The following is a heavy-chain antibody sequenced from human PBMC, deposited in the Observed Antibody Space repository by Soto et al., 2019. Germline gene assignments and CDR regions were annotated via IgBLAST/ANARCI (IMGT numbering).Heavy chain of an antibody. CDR3: TTRDLGSCSGGSCYVVDFDY. Sequence: GGSLRLSCAAARITFSGSAMHWVRRASGKGLEWVGRIRSKGKSYATAYAASVKGRFTISRDDSKNTAYLQMNSLKTEDTAVYYCTTRDLGSCSGGSCYVVDFDYWGQGTLVTVSS. V-gene: IGHV3-73*01. CDR1: RITFSGSA. J-gene: IGHJ4*02. CDR2: IRSKGKSYAT. D-gene: IGHD2-15*01.